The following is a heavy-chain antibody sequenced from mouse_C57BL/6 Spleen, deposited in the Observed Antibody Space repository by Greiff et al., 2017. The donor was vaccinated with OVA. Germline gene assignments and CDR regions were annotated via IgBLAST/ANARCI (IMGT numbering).Heavy chain of an antibody. CDR2: ISSGGSYT. Sequence: EVKLVESGGDLVKPGGSLKLSCAASGFTFSSYGMSWVRQTPDKRLEWVATISSGGSYTYYPDSVKGRFTISRDNAKNTLYLQMSSLKSEDTAMYYGARPPITTVVDWYFDVWGKGTTVTVSS. J-gene: IGHJ1*03. CDR1: GFTFSSYG. D-gene: IGHD1-1*01. CDR3: ARPPITTVVDWYFDV. V-gene: IGHV5-6*01.